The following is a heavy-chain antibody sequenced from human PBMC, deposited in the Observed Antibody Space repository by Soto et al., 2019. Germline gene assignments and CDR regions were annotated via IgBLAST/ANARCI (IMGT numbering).Heavy chain of an antibody. Sequence: QVQLQESGPGLVKPSETLSLTCTVSGGSISSYYWSWIRQPPGKGLEWIGYIYYSGSTNYNPSLKSRVTISVDTSKNQFSLKLSSVTAADTAVYYCARGPQGSVYYYYMDVWGKGTTVTVSS. V-gene: IGHV4-59*01. CDR2: IYYSGST. J-gene: IGHJ6*03. CDR1: GGSISSYY. CDR3: ARGPQGSVYYYYMDV.